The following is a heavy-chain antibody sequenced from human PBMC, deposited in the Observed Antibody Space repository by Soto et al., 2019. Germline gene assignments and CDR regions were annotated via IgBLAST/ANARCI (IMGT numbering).Heavy chain of an antibody. Sequence: EVQLLESGGGLVQPGGSLRLSCAASGFTFSSYAMAWVRQAPGEGLEWVSTISGSGGSTYYTDSVKGRFTISRDNSKNTLYLQMNSLRAEDTAVYYCAKDLKWEVPKDGGQGTLVTVSS. CDR1: GFTFSSYA. CDR2: ISGSGGST. CDR3: AKDLKWEVPKD. D-gene: IGHD1-26*01. V-gene: IGHV3-23*01. J-gene: IGHJ4*02.